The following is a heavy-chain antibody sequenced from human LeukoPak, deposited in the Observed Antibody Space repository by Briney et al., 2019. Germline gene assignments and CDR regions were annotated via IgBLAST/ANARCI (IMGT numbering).Heavy chain of an antibody. Sequence: GRSLRLFCAASGFTFSSYGMHWVRQAPGKGLEWVAVISYDGSNKYYADSVKGRFTISRDNSKNTLYLQMNSLRAGDTAVYYCAKRDIVATRGYYYYGMDVWGQGTTVTVSS. V-gene: IGHV3-30*18. D-gene: IGHD5-12*01. J-gene: IGHJ6*02. CDR2: ISYDGSNK. CDR1: GFTFSSYG. CDR3: AKRDIVATRGYYYYGMDV.